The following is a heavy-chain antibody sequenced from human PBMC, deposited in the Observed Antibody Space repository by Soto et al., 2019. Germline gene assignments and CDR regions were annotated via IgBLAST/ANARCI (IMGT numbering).Heavy chain of an antibody. D-gene: IGHD3-10*01. J-gene: IGHJ6*02. Sequence: GSLRLSCAASGFTFSSYAMSWVRQAPVKGLEWVSAISGSGGSTYYADSVKGRFTISRDNSKNTLYLQMNSLRAEDTAVYYCAGSGELPNYYYYYGMDVWGQGTTVTVSS. CDR1: GFTFSSYA. CDR2: ISGSGGST. V-gene: IGHV3-23*01. CDR3: AGSGELPNYYYYYGMDV.